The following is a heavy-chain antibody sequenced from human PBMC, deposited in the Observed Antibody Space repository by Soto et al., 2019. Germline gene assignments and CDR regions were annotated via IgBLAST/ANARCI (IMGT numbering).Heavy chain of an antibody. J-gene: IGHJ5*02. CDR3: ARDLGYCRSGTCYREWFDP. D-gene: IGHD2-15*01. V-gene: IGHV1-18*01. Sequence: QVQLVQSGAEVKKPGASVKVSCKASGYTFTTHGISWVRQVPGQGLEWMGWVRGDNGHTNYAQSLQGRVTMTTDTSTNTAYMDLRSLRSADTAVYYCARDLGYCRSGTCYREWFDPWGQGTLVTVSS. CDR1: GYTFTTHG. CDR2: VRGDNGHT.